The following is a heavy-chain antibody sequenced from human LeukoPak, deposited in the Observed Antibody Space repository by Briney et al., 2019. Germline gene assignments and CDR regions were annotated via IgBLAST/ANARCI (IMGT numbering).Heavy chain of an antibody. D-gene: IGHD4-11*01. CDR3: AKGYYGNYVAVDY. V-gene: IGHV3-23*01. J-gene: IGHJ4*02. Sequence: GGCLRLSCAASGFTFSSYAMIWVRQAPGKGLDWVASISDNGDDTYYADSVKGRFAISRDKSTNTLYLQMNSLRADDTAVYYCAKGYYGNYVAVDYWGQGTLVTVSS. CDR1: GFTFSSYA. CDR2: ISDNGDDT.